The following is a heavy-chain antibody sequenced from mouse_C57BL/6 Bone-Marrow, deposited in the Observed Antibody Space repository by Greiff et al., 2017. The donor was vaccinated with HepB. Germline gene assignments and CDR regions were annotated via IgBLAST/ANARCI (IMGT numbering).Heavy chain of an antibody. Sequence: EVKLMESGPGLVKPSQSLSLTCSVPGYSITSGYYWNWIRQFPGNKLEWMGYISYDGSNNYNPSLKNRISITRDTSKNQFFLKLNSVTTEDTATYYCALERSITTVYYYAMDYWGQGTSVTVSS. J-gene: IGHJ4*01. CDR1: GYSITSGYY. V-gene: IGHV3-6*01. CDR3: ALERSITTVYYYAMDY. D-gene: IGHD1-1*01. CDR2: ISYDGSN.